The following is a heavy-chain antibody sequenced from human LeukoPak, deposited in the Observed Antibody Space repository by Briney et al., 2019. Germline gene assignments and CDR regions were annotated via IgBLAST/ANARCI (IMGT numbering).Heavy chain of an antibody. CDR2: ISYSGST. Sequence: SEPLSLTCTVSGVSISSSSYYWDWIRQPPGKGLEWIGSISYSGSTYYNPSLKSRVTMSVETSKKQFSLKLSSVTAADTAVYYCAREGSAFDIWGQGTMVTVSS. V-gene: IGHV4-39*07. J-gene: IGHJ3*02. CDR3: AREGSAFDI. CDR1: GVSISSSSYY.